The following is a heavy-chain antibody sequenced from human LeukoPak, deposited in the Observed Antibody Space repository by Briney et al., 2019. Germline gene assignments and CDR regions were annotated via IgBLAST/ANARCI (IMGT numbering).Heavy chain of an antibody. Sequence: GGSLRLSCAASGFTFSSFGMHWVRQAPGKGLEWVAVISYDGSYKNYVDSVKGRFTISRDNSKSTLYLVMNSLRAEGTAVYYCAKEDGNYGSGRYYYFDYWGQGTLVTVSS. J-gene: IGHJ4*02. CDR3: AKEDGNYGSGRYYYFDY. V-gene: IGHV3-30*18. CDR2: ISYDGSYK. D-gene: IGHD3-10*01. CDR1: GFTFSSFG.